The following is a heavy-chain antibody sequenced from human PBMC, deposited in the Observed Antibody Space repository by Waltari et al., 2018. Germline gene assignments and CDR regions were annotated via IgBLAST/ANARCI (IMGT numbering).Heavy chain of an antibody. CDR3: ARLELLAGPGYYFDY. Sequence: QVQLQESGPGLVKPSETLSLTCAVSGYSISSGYYWGWIRQPPGKGLEWIGSIYHSGSTYYNPSLKSRVTISVDTSKNQFSLKLSSVTAADTAVYYCARLELLAGPGYYFDYWGQGTLVTVSS. D-gene: IGHD3-10*01. V-gene: IGHV4-38-2*01. CDR2: IYHSGST. J-gene: IGHJ4*02. CDR1: GYSISSGYY.